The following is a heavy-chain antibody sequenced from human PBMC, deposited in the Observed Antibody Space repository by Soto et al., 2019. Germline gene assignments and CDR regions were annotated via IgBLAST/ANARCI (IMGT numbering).Heavy chain of an antibody. V-gene: IGHV3-9*01. Sequence: GGSLRLSCAASGFTFDDYAMHWVRQAPGKGLEWVSGISWNSGSIGYADSVKGRFTISRDNAKNSLYLQMNSLRAEDTALYYCAKGPSAVAGINYYYYMDVWGKGTTVTVSS. D-gene: IGHD6-19*01. CDR2: ISWNSGSI. J-gene: IGHJ6*03. CDR3: AKGPSAVAGINYYYYMDV. CDR1: GFTFDDYA.